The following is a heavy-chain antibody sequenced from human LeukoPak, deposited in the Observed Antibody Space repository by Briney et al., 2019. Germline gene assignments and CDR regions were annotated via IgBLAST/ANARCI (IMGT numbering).Heavy chain of an antibody. V-gene: IGHV3-30*04. CDR1: GFTFSSYA. CDR3: ARGGYSSSWYVSRQNWFDP. J-gene: IGHJ5*02. CDR2: ISYDGSNK. Sequence: GGSLRLSCAASGFTFSSYAMHWVRQAPGKGLEWVAVISYDGSNKYYADSVKGRFTISRDNSKNTLYLQMNSLRAEDTAVYYCARGGYSSSWYVSRQNWFDPWGQGTLVTVSS. D-gene: IGHD6-13*01.